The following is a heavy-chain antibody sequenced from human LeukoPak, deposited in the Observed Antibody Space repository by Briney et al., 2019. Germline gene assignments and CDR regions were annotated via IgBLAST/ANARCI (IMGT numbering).Heavy chain of an antibody. J-gene: IGHJ4*02. CDR1: GGTFISYA. Sequence: GASVKVSCKASGGTFISYAISWVRQAPGQGLEWMGGIIPISGTANYAQKFQGRVTITADESTSTAYMELSSLRSEDTAVYYCARVVRYYGDYFDYWGQGTLVTVSS. CDR2: IIPISGTA. D-gene: IGHD3-10*01. CDR3: ARVVRYYGDYFDY. V-gene: IGHV1-69*13.